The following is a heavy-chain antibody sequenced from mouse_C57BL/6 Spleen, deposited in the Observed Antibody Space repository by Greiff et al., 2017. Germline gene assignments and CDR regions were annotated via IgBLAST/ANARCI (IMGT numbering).Heavy chain of an antibody. Sequence: QVQLQQSGAELVKPGASVKMSCKASGYTFTSYWITWVKQRPGQGLEWIGDIYPGSGSTNYNEKFKSKATLTVDTSSSTAYMQLSSLTSEDSAVYYCARGGYTDAMDYWGQGTSVTVSS. CDR3: ARGGYTDAMDY. J-gene: IGHJ4*01. D-gene: IGHD3-1*01. V-gene: IGHV1-55*01. CDR1: GYTFTSYW. CDR2: IYPGSGST.